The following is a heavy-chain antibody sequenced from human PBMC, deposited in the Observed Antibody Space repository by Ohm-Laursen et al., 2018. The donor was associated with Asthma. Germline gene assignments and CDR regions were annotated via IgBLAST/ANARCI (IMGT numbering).Heavy chain of an antibody. CDR1: GFTFSSYA. V-gene: IGHV3-23*01. Sequence: SLRLSCAASGFTFSSYAMSWVRQAPGKGLEWVSAISGSGGSTYYADSVKGRFTISRDNSKNTLYLQMNSLRAEDTAVYYRVRDGGIAARHYFGMDVWGQGTTVTVSS. CDR3: VRDGGIAARHYFGMDV. J-gene: IGHJ6*02. D-gene: IGHD6-6*01. CDR2: ISGSGGST.